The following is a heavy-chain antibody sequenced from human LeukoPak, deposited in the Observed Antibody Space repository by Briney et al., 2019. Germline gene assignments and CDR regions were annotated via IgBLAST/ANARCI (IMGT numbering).Heavy chain of an antibody. J-gene: IGHJ3*02. Sequence: ASVKVSCKVSGYTLTELSMHWVRQAPGKGLEWMGGFDPEDGETIYAQKFQGRVTITADESTSTAYMELSSLRSEDTAVYYCARGVDDFWKEGAFDIWGQGTMVTVSS. CDR1: GYTLTELS. CDR3: ARGVDDFWKEGAFDI. CDR2: FDPEDGET. V-gene: IGHV1-24*01. D-gene: IGHD3-3*01.